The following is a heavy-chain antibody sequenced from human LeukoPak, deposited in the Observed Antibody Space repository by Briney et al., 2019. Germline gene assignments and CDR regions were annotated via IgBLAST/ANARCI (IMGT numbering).Heavy chain of an antibody. CDR3: ARGGGAYYFDY. CDR2: INDLGTST. D-gene: IGHD3-10*01. Sequence: PGGSLRLSCAASGFTFSNYWMHWVSQVPGKGLVWVSRINDLGTSTNYADSVRGRFTVSRDDAKNTLYLQMNSLRAEDTAVYYCARGGGAYYFDYWGRGTLVTVSS. J-gene: IGHJ4*02. V-gene: IGHV3-74*01. CDR1: GFTFSNYW.